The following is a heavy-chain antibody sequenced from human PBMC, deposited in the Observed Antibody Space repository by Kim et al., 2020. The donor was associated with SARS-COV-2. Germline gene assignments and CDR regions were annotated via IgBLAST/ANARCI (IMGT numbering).Heavy chain of an antibody. Sequence: GSLRLSCAASGFTFSSYAMHWVRQAPGKGLEWVAVISYDGINKYYADSVKGRFTISRDNSKNTLYLQMNSLRAEDTDVYYCARDPDCGGDCYPDEYFDYWGQGTLVTVSS. CDR1: GFTFSSYA. V-gene: IGHV3-30*04. CDR3: ARDPDCGGDCYPDEYFDY. D-gene: IGHD2-21*02. J-gene: IGHJ4*02. CDR2: ISYDGINK.